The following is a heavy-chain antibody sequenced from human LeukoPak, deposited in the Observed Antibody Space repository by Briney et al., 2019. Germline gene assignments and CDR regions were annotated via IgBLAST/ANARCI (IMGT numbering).Heavy chain of an antibody. CDR2: IYYSGST. Sequence: SQTLSLTCTVSGGSISSGGYYWSWIRQHPGKGLEWIGYIYYSGSTYYNPSLKSRVTISVDTSKNQSSLKLSSVTAADTAVYYCARDRGAQTAFDIWGQGTMVTVSS. CDR3: ARDRGAQTAFDI. J-gene: IGHJ3*02. CDR1: GGSISSGGYY. D-gene: IGHD1-26*01. V-gene: IGHV4-31*03.